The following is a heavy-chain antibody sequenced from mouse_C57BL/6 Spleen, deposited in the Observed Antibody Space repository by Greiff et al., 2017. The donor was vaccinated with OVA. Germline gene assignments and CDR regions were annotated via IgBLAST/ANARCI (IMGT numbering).Heavy chain of an antibody. CDR2: IYPGDGDT. V-gene: IGHV1-82*01. J-gene: IGHJ4*01. CDR3: ATRGYDYAMDW. CDR1: GYAFSSSW. Sequence: QVQLQQSGPELVKPGASVKISCKASGYAFSSSWMHWVKQRPGQGLEWIGRIYPGDGDTNYNGKFKGKATLTADKSSSTAYMQLSSLTSEDSAVYVCATRGYDYAMDWWGQGTSVTVSA. D-gene: IGHD3-1*01.